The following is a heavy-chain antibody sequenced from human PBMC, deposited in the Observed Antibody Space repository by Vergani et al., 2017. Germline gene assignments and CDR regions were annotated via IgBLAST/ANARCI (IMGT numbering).Heavy chain of an antibody. CDR2: IHYSENT. CDR1: FDSIRNLY. CDR3: SSDTHSGQREDR. D-gene: IGHD6-19*01. Sequence: QVQLQESGPGLVKSSETLSLTCSVSFDSIRNLYCNWIRQPPGKGLEWIGSIHYSENTNYNHSLKTRVTISVDTSKNQFSLTLTSVTAADTAVYYCSSDTHSGQREDRWGQGILVTVTS. J-gene: IGHJ5*02. V-gene: IGHV4-59*11.